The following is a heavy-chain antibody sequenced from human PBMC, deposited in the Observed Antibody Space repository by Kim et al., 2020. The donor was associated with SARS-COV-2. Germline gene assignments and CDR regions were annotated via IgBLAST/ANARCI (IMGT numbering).Heavy chain of an antibody. D-gene: IGHD3-10*01. V-gene: IGHV6-1*01. CDR2: N. Sequence: NDYAVSVKSRITINPDTSKNQFSLQLNSVTPEDTAVYYCARATGLGPFDYWGQGTLVTVSS. CDR3: ARATGLGPFDY. J-gene: IGHJ4*02.